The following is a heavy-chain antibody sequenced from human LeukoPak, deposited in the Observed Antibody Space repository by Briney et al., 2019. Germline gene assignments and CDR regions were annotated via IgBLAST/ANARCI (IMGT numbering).Heavy chain of an antibody. CDR3: ARNSITIFGPDYYYYMDV. D-gene: IGHD3-3*01. V-gene: IGHV1-2*02. CDR2: INPNSGGT. Sequence: ASVKVSCKASGYTFTGYYMHWVRQAPGQGLEWMGWINPNSGGTNYAQKFQGRVTMTRDTSISTAYMELSRLRSDDTAVYYCARNSITIFGPDYYYYMDVWGKGTTVTVSS. J-gene: IGHJ6*03. CDR1: GYTFTGYY.